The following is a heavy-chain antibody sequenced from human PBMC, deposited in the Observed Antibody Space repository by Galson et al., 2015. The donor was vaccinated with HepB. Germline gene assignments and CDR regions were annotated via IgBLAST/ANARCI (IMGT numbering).Heavy chain of an antibody. D-gene: IGHD2-2*01. J-gene: IGHJ4*02. CDR2: ISSSSSII. CDR3: ARASDLDY. V-gene: IGHV3-48*01. CDR1: GFRFYSYR. Sequence: LRLSCAASGFRFYSYRMNWVRQTPGKGLEWVSYISSSSSIINYADSVKGRLTISRDNAKNSLYLQMNSLRAEDTAVYYCARASDLDYWGQGTLVTVSS.